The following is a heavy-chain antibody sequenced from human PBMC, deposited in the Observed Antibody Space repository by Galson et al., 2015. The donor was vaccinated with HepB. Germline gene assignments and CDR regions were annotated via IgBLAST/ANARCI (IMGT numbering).Heavy chain of an antibody. D-gene: IGHD2-2*01. V-gene: IGHV3-74*01. CDR3: ARAARYCSSTSCPLGMDV. CDR1: GFTFSSYW. Sequence: SLRLSCAASGFTFSSYWMHWVRQAPGKGLVWVSRINSDGSSTSYADSVKGRFTISRDNAKNTLYLQMNSLRAEDTAVYYCARAARYCSSTSCPLGMDVWGQGTTVTVSS. J-gene: IGHJ6*02. CDR2: INSDGSST.